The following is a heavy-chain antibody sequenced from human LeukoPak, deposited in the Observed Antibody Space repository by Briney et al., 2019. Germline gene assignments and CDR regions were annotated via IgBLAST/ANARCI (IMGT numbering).Heavy chain of an antibody. CDR2: IIPIFGIA. CDR1: GGTFSSYA. CDR3: ARPYNWNYGDGMDV. J-gene: IGHJ6*02. D-gene: IGHD1-7*01. Sequence: SVKVSCKASGGTFSSYAISWVRQAPGQGLEWMGRIIPIFGIANYAQKFQGRVTITADKSTSTAYMELSSLRSEDTAVYYCARPYNWNYGDGMDVWGQGTTVTVSS. V-gene: IGHV1-69*04.